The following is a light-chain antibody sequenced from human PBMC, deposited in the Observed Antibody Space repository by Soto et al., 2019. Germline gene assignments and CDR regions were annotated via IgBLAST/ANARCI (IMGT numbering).Light chain of an antibody. CDR2: EVS. J-gene: IGLJ1*01. V-gene: IGLV2-14*01. CDR3: SSYTSSSTL. CDR1: SSDVGGYDY. Sequence: QSVLTQPASVSGSPGQSITISCTGTSSDVGGYDYVSWYQLHPGKAPKLMVFEVSNRPSGVSYRFSGSKPGNTASLTISGLQAEDEADYYCSSYTSSSTLFGTGTKVTVL.